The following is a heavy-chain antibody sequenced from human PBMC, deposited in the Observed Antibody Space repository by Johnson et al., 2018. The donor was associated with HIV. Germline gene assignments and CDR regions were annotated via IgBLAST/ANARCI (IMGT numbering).Heavy chain of an antibody. Sequence: VQLVESGGGLVKPGGSLRLSCAASGFTFSSYWMSWVRQAPGKGLECVANIKQDGSEKYYVDSVKGRFTISRDNSKNTLYLQMNSLRAEDTAVYYCASTDDAFDIWGQGTMVTVSS. CDR1: GFTFSSYW. CDR3: ASTDDAFDI. V-gene: IGHV3-7*01. J-gene: IGHJ3*02. CDR2: IKQDGSEK. D-gene: IGHD4-17*01.